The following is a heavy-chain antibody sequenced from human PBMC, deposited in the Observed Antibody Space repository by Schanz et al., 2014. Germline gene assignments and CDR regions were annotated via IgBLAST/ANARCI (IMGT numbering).Heavy chain of an antibody. V-gene: IGHV3-33*01. Sequence: QEQLVESGGGVVQPGTSLILSCSVSGFSLNTYGIHWFRQPAGKGLEWVAVIWNNGVTKYYADSVKGRFTISRDNSKNTLYLQMNTLRAEDTAVYYCARDRGYCSGGSCLTFDYWGQGTLVTVSS. CDR2: IWNNGVTK. CDR3: ARDRGYCSGGSCLTFDY. CDR1: GFSLNTYG. J-gene: IGHJ4*02. D-gene: IGHD2-15*01.